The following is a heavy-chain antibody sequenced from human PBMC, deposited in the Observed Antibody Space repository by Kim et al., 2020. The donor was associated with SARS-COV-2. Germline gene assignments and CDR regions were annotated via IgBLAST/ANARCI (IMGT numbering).Heavy chain of an antibody. CDR2: ISGSAYTT. Sequence: GGSLRLSCAASGFTFSSYPMSWVRQAPGKGLEWVSSISGSAYTTYYADSVKGRFSISRDNSKNTLYLQMNSLRAEDTAVYYCAKLMLWFGRMDGWGQGTT. D-gene: IGHD3-10*01. CDR1: GFTFSSYP. CDR3: AKLMLWFGRMDG. J-gene: IGHJ6*02. V-gene: IGHV3-23*01.